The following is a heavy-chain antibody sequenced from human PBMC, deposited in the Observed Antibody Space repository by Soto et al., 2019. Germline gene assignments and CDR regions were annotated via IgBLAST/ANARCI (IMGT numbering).Heavy chain of an antibody. Sequence: GGSLRLSCAASGFTFSSYAMSWVRQAPGKGLEWVSAISGSGGSTYYADSVKGRFTISRDNSKNTLYLQMNSLRAEDTAVYYCAKVTYYDFWSGYQNWGQGTLVTVYS. D-gene: IGHD3-3*01. CDR2: ISGSGGST. J-gene: IGHJ4*02. CDR3: AKVTYYDFWSGYQN. CDR1: GFTFSSYA. V-gene: IGHV3-23*01.